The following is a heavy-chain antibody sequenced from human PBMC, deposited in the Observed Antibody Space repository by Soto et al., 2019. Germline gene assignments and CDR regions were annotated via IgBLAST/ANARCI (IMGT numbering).Heavy chain of an antibody. V-gene: IGHV5-10-1*01. D-gene: IGHD6-13*01. CDR1: GYSFTSYW. CDR3: ARHPIAAAGDYYYGMDV. Sequence: PGESLKISCKGSGYSFTSYWTSWVRQMPGKGLEWMGRIDPSDSYTNYSPSFQGHVTISADKSISTAYLQWSSLKASDTAMYYCARHPIAAAGDYYYGMDVWGQGTTVTVSS. J-gene: IGHJ6*02. CDR2: IDPSDSYT.